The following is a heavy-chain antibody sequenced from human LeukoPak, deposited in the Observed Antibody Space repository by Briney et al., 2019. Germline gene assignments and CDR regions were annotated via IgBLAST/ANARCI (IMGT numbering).Heavy chain of an antibody. Sequence: GGSLRLSCAASGFTFSDYYMSWIRQAPGKGLEWVSYISSSGSTIYYADSEKGRFTISRDNAKNSLYLQMNSLRAEDTAVYYCARDGYYDSSGYYYSAFDIWGQGTMVTVSS. CDR3: ARDGYYDSSGYYYSAFDI. CDR2: ISSSGSTI. V-gene: IGHV3-11*01. CDR1: GFTFSDYY. D-gene: IGHD3-22*01. J-gene: IGHJ3*02.